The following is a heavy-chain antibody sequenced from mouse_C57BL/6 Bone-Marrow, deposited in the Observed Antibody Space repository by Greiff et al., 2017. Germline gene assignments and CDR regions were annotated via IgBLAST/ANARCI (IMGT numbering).Heavy chain of an antibody. V-gene: IGHV1-80*01. CDR2: IYPGDGDT. CDR1: GYAFSSYG. D-gene: IGHD2-5*01. CDR3: ARCSNYVGFAY. Sequence: VQLQQSGAELVKPGASVKISCKASGYAFSSYGMNWVKQRPGKGLEWIGQIYPGDGDTNYNGKFKGKATLTADKSSSTAYMQLSSLTSEDSAVYFCARCSNYVGFAYWGQGTLVTVSA. J-gene: IGHJ3*01.